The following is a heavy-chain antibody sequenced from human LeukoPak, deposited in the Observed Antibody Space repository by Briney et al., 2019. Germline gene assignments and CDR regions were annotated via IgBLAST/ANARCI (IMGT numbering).Heavy chain of an antibody. Sequence: SETLSLTCAVYGGSLDIYYWMFVRQPPGKGLHWIGEIAYRRSADYNPSLKSRASITIDASQRQISLKLTSVTAADTAVYYCAGYGGDWNFDFDSWGQGTLVSVSP. CDR2: IAYRRSA. CDR3: AGYGGDWNFDFDS. V-gene: IGHV4-34*01. D-gene: IGHD2-21*01. J-gene: IGHJ4*02. CDR1: GGSLDIYY.